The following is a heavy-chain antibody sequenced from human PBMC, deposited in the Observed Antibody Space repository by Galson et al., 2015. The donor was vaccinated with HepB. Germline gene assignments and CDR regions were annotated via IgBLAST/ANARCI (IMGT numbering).Heavy chain of an antibody. V-gene: IGHV3-48*03. CDR1: GFSFSSYD. CDR3: ARVGYHDSSALGY. CDR2: ISYNGGTK. J-gene: IGHJ4*02. Sequence: SLRLSCAASGFSFSSYDMSWVRQAPGKGLKWISYISYNGGTKYYADSVKGRFTISRDNAEKSLYLHMSSLRVEDMAVYFCARVGYHDSSALGYWGQGTLVTVSS. D-gene: IGHD3-22*01.